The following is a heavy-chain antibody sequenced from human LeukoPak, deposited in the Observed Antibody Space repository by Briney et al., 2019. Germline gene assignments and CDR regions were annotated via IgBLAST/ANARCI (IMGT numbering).Heavy chain of an antibody. V-gene: IGHV5-51*01. CDR2: IYPGDSDT. CDR3: ARRDVSAYDYFDF. D-gene: IGHD5-12*01. CDR1: GYRFTTYW. J-gene: IGHJ4*02. Sequence: GESLQISCMGSGYRFTTYWIGWLRQMPGKGLEWMGIIYPGDSDTRYSPSFQGQVTISADKSISTAYLQWSSLKASDTVIYYCARRDVSAYDYFDFWGQGTLVTVSS.